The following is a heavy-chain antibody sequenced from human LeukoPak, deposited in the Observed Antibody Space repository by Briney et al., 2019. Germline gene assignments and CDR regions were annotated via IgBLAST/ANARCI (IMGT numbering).Heavy chain of an antibody. Sequence: PGGSLRLSCAASGFTFSSYGMNWVRQAPGKGLEWVSYISSSSSTIYYADSVKGRFTISRDNAKNSLYLQMNSLRADDTAVYYCARVRGAGLQYYYMDVWGKGTTVTVSS. D-gene: IGHD1-26*01. CDR2: ISSSSSTI. CDR3: ARVRGAGLQYYYMDV. V-gene: IGHV3-48*01. CDR1: GFTFSSYG. J-gene: IGHJ6*03.